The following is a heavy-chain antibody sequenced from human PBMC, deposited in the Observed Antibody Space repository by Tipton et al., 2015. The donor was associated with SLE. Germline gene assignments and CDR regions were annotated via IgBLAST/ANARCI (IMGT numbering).Heavy chain of an antibody. CDR3: ASPGGGSGSFDAFDI. CDR2: IYYNGNT. Sequence: TLSLTCTASNASINSVGYYWTWIRQHPGKALEWIGYIYYNGNTYYNPSLKSRATISADTSNNEFSLRLTSVTAADTAIYYCASPGGGSGSFDAFDIWGQGTMATVSS. J-gene: IGHJ3*02. CDR1: NASINSVGYY. D-gene: IGHD3-10*01. V-gene: IGHV4-31*03.